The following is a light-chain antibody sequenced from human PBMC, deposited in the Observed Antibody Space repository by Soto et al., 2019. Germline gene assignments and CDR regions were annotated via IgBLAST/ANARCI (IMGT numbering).Light chain of an antibody. CDR1: QSMNSE. J-gene: IGKJ2*01. CDR3: QQGHNWPLP. V-gene: IGKV3-15*01. CDR2: GAS. Sequence: EIAMTQSPATLSLSPGERAALSCRASQSMNSELAWYQQKPGQPPRLLIYGASTRATGVPARFTGSESGSEFTLTISGLQSEDFAVYYCQQGHNWPLPFGQGTRLEI.